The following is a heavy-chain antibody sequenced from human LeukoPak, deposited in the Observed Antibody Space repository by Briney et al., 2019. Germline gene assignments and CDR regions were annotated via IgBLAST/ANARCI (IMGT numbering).Heavy chain of an antibody. CDR2: IYYSGST. CDR1: GGSISSSSYY. CDR3: AREGLNMVRGVIPKEAWGWFDP. D-gene: IGHD3-10*01. J-gene: IGHJ5*02. V-gene: IGHV4-39*07. Sequence: SETLSLTCTVSGGSISSSSYYWGWIRQPPGKGLEWIGSIYYSGSTYYNPSLKSRVTISVDTSKNQFSLKLTSVTAADTAVYYCAREGLNMVRGVIPKEAWGWFDPWGQGTLVTVSS.